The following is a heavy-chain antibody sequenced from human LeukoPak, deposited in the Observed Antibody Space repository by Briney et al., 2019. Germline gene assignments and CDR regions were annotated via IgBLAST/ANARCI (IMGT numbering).Heavy chain of an antibody. V-gene: IGHV4-34*01. CDR3: ASPYSSGWSRGKYFQH. J-gene: IGHJ1*01. CDR1: GGSFSGYY. Sequence: SETLSLTCAVYGGSFSGYYWSWIRQPPGKGLEWIGEINHSGSTNYNPSLKSRVTISVDTSKNQFSLKLSSVTAADTAVYYCASPYSSGWSRGKYFQHWGQGTLVTVSS. D-gene: IGHD6-19*01. CDR2: INHSGST.